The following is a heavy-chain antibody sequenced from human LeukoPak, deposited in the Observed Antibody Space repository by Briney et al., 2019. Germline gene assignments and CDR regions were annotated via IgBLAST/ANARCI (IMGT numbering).Heavy chain of an antibody. CDR3: AKDHVVVTANFDS. CDR2: ISGSGGST. D-gene: IGHD2-21*02. V-gene: IGHV3-23*01. J-gene: IGHJ4*02. Sequence: PGGSLRLSCAASGFTFSSYAMSWVRQAPGKGLEWVSAISGSGGSTYYADSVKGRFTISSDNSKNTLYLQMNSLRADDTAVYFCAKDHVVVTANFDSWGQGTLVTVSS. CDR1: GFTFSSYA.